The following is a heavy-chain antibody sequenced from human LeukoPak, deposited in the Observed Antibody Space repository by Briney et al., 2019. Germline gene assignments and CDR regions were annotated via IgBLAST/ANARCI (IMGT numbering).Heavy chain of an antibody. D-gene: IGHD6-13*01. J-gene: IGHJ4*02. CDR3: ARTTPAAAGSLDY. CDR1: GDSISGYY. CDR2: IYYSGST. V-gene: IGHV4-59*08. Sequence: PSETLSLTCTVSGDSISGYYCNWIRQPPGKGLEWMGNIYYSGSTNYNPSLKSRVTISVDTSKNQFSLELSSVTAADTAVYYCARTTPAAAGSLDYWGQGTLVTVSS.